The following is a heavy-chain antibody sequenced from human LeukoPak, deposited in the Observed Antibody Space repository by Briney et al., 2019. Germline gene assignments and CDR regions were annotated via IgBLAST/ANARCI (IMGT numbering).Heavy chain of an antibody. D-gene: IGHD5-18*01. CDR1: GGSFSGYY. CDR3: ARGLSGYRYGYFLGTLISYYFDY. J-gene: IGHJ4*02. CDR2: INHSGST. V-gene: IGHV4-34*01. Sequence: SETLSLTCAVYGGSFSGYYWSWIRQPPGKGLEWIGEINHSGSTNYNPSLKSRVTISVDTSKNQFSLKLSSVTAADTAVYYCARGLSGYRYGYFLGTLISYYFDYWGQGTLVTVSS.